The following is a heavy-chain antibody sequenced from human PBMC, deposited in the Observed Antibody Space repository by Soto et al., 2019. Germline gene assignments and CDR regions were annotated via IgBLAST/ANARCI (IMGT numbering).Heavy chain of an antibody. J-gene: IGHJ4*02. CDR1: GYTFTSYD. V-gene: IGHV1-8*01. CDR3: ARVPRDSSGYSTFDY. D-gene: IGHD3-22*01. CDR2: MSPNSGNT. Sequence: ASVKVSCKASGYTFTSYDINWVRQATGQGLEWMGWMSPNSGNTDYAQKFQGRVTMTRSTSISTAYMELSSLRSEDTAVYYCARVPRDSSGYSTFDYWGQGTLVTVSS.